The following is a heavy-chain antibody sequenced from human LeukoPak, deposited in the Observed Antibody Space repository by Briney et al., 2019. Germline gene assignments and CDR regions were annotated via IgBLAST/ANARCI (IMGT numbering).Heavy chain of an antibody. Sequence: PSETLSLTCTVSGGSISSGCYFWSWLRQHPGKGLEWIGYMHNSENADYNPSLKARVTISVDTSKNQISLKVNSVTAADTAVYYCARERGQLVDYWGQGTLVTVSS. J-gene: IGHJ4*02. CDR2: MHNSENA. CDR3: ARERGQLVDY. D-gene: IGHD5-18*01. CDR1: GGSISSGCYF. V-gene: IGHV4-31*03.